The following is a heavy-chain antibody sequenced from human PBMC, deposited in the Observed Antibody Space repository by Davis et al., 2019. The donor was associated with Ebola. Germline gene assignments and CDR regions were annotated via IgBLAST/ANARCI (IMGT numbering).Heavy chain of an antibody. V-gene: IGHV1-18*01. D-gene: IGHD5-24*01. Sequence: ASVKVSCKASGYTFTNYGISWVRQAPGQGLEWMGWISAYNGNTYYAQKFLDRVTLTTDTSTSTAYMELTSLRSDDTAVYFCARDHSGYNYFYNGMDVWGKGTTVTVSS. CDR2: ISAYNGNT. J-gene: IGHJ6*04. CDR3: ARDHSGYNYFYNGMDV. CDR1: GYTFTNYG.